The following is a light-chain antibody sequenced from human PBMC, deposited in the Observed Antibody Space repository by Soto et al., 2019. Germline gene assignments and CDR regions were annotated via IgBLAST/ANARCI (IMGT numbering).Light chain of an antibody. J-gene: IGKJ2*01. CDR3: QQYNNWPVYT. CDR1: QTISSW. V-gene: IGKV1-5*03. CDR2: KAS. Sequence: DIQMTQSPSTLSGSVGDRVTITCRASQTISSWLAWYQQKPGKAPKLLIYKASTLKSGVPSRFSGSGSGTEFTLTISSLQPEDFALYYCQQYNNWPVYTFGQGTKLE.